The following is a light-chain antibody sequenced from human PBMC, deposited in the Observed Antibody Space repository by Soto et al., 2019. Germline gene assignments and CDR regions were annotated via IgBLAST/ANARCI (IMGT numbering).Light chain of an antibody. J-gene: IGLJ2*01. CDR3: CSYAGSSTLV. CDR1: SSDVGSYNL. V-gene: IGLV2-23*01. CDR2: EGS. Sequence: QSALTQPASVSGSPGQSITISCTGTSSDVGSYNLVSWYQQHPGKAPKLMIYEGSKRPSGVSNRFSGSKSGNTASLTISGLQAEDEADYYCCSYAGSSTLVFGGGTQPDRP.